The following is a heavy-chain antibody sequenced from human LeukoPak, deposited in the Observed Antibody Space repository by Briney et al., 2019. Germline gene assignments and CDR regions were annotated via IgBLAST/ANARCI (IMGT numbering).Heavy chain of an antibody. CDR2: IYYSGST. CDR3: ARERSDSIFDY. V-gene: IGHV4-59*01. J-gene: IGHJ4*02. CDR1: GGSINSYY. D-gene: IGHD2-21*02. Sequence: SETLSLTCTVSGGSINSYYWSWIRQPPGKGLEWIGYIYYSGSTNYNPSLKSRVTISVDTSKNQFSLKLSSVTAADTAVYYCARERSDSIFDYWGQGTLVTVSS.